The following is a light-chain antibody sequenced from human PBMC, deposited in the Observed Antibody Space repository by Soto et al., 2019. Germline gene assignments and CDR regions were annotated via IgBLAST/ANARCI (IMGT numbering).Light chain of an antibody. CDR3: HHYGSAPWT. V-gene: IGKV3-20*01. CDR1: QSVGDNL. J-gene: IGKJ1*01. CDR2: GAS. Sequence: EIVLTQSPGTLSLSPGERATLSCRASQSVGDNLLAWYHQSPGQAPRLLIYGASSRATGIPDRFIGSGSGTDFTLTIDRLEPEDFALYFCHHYGSAPWTFGQGTEVEIK.